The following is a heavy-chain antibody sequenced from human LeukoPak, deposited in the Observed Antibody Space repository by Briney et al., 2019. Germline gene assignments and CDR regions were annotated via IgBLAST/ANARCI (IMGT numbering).Heavy chain of an antibody. V-gene: IGHV3-30-3*01. CDR2: ISYDGSNK. D-gene: IGHD3-3*01. J-gene: IGHJ4*02. CDR3: ARSGGRITILGGGFDY. Sequence: PGGSLRLSCAASGFTFSSYAMHWVRQAPGKGLEWVAVISYDGSNKYYADSVKGRFTISRDSSKNTLYLQMNSLRAEDTAVYYCARSGGRITILGGGFDYWGQGTLVTVSS. CDR1: GFTFSSYA.